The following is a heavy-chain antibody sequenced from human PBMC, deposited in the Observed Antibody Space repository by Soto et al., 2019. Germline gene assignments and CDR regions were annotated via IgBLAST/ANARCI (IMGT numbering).Heavy chain of an antibody. CDR3: ATAEGTVTTGWYGMDV. D-gene: IGHD4-17*01. V-gene: IGHV1-3*04. Sequence: QVQVMQSGAEVRKPGASVKISCLASGYTVISYALNWVRQAPGQRLEWMGRINTGNGNTDYSQRFQGRITITRDTSATTGYMELNSLTSEDTAVYYCATAEGTVTTGWYGMDVWGQGTTVTVSS. J-gene: IGHJ6*02. CDR1: GYTVISYA. CDR2: INTGNGNT.